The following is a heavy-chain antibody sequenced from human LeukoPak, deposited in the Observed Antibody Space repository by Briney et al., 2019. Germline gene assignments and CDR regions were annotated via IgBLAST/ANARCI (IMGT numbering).Heavy chain of an antibody. CDR3: ARLPYYDFWSGFGYYYYGMDV. V-gene: IGHV4-59*01. J-gene: IGHJ6*02. CDR1: GGSFSGYY. CDR2: IYYSGST. Sequence: SETLSLTCAVYGGSFSGYYWSWIRQPPGKGLEWIGYIYYSGSTNYNPSLKSRVTISVDTSKNQFSLKLSSVTAADTAVYYCARLPYYDFWSGFGYYYYGMDVWGQGTTVTVSS. D-gene: IGHD3-3*01.